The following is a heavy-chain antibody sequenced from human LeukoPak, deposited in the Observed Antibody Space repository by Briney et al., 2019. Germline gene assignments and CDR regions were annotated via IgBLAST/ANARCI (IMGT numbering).Heavy chain of an antibody. CDR1: GYIFTTYW. CDR2: MYPGDSDT. CDR3: ARTLYYDSSGYRPDY. J-gene: IGHJ4*02. V-gene: IGHV5-51*01. D-gene: IGHD3-22*01. Sequence: GESLKISCKTSGYIFTTYWIGWVRQMAGKGLEGMGIMYPGDSDTRYSPSFQGQVTISADKSINTAYLQWSSLKASDTAMYYCARTLYYDSSGYRPDYWGQGTQVTVSS.